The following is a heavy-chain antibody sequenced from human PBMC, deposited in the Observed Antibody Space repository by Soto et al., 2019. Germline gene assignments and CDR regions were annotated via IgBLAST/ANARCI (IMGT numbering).Heavy chain of an antibody. CDR2: IIPILGIA. CDR3: ARDERYYYGSGSYAPYYFDY. J-gene: IGHJ4*02. D-gene: IGHD3-10*01. V-gene: IGHV1-69*04. CDR1: GGTFSSYT. Sequence: SVKVSCKASGGTFSSYTISWVRQAPGQGLEWMGRIIPILGIANYAQKFQGRVTITADKSTSTAYMELSSLRSEDTAVYYCARDERYYYGSGSYAPYYFDYWGQGTLVTVS.